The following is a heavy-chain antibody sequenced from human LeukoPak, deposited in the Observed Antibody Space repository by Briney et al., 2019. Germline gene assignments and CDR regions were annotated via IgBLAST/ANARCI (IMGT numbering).Heavy chain of an antibody. V-gene: IGHV3-48*04. CDR3: ARGDYGDYAY. Sequence: GGSLRLSCAASGFTFSSYSMNWVRQAPRKGLEWVSYISSSSSTIYYADSVKGRFTISRDNAKNSLYLQMNSLRAEDTAVYYCARGDYGDYAYWGQGTLVTVSS. CDR2: ISSSSSTI. CDR1: GFTFSSYS. D-gene: IGHD4-17*01. J-gene: IGHJ4*02.